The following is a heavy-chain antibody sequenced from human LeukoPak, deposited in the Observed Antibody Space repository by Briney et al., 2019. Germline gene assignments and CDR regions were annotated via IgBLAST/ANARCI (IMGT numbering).Heavy chain of an antibody. CDR2: ISGNSGAT. J-gene: IGHJ4*02. Sequence: GGSLRLSCAASGFAFSSYAMNWVRQAPGRGLEWVSVISGNSGATYYADSVKGRFTISRDNAKNTVYLQMNNLRGEDTALYYCSKAGDTNYYRHGDYWGQGTLVTVSS. CDR1: GFAFSSYA. V-gene: IGHV3-23*01. CDR3: SKAGDTNYYRHGDY. D-gene: IGHD4-11*01.